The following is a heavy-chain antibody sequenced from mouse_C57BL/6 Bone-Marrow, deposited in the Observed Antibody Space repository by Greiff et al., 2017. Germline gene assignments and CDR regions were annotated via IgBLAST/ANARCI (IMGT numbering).Heavy chain of an antibody. V-gene: IGHV1-64*01. J-gene: IGHJ1*03. CDR1: GYTFTSYW. Sequence: QVQLQQPGAELVKPGASVKLSCKASGYTFTSYWMHWVKQRPGQGLEWIGMIHPNSGSTNYNEKFKSKATLTVDKPSSTAYMQLSSLTSEAAAVYYGASSDGSSTGYFDVWGTGTTVTFSS. D-gene: IGHD1-1*01. CDR2: IHPNSGST. CDR3: ASSDGSSTGYFDV.